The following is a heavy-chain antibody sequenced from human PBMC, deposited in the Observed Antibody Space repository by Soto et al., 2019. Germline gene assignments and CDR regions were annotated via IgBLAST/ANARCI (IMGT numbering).Heavy chain of an antibody. CDR2: IKSKSDGGTT. V-gene: IGHV3-15*07. CDR1: GFNFNYAW. CDR3: GSRH. J-gene: IGHJ4*02. Sequence: EVQLVESGGGLVKPGGSLRLSCAASGFNFNYAWMNWVRQAPGKGLEWVGHIKSKSDGGTTDYAAPVKGRFTISRDDSRNMVYLQMNSLKIEDTAMYYCGSRHWGQGNLVTVSS.